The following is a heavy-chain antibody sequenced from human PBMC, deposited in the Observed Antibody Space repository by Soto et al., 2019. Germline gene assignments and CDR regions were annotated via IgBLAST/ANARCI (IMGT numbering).Heavy chain of an antibody. J-gene: IGHJ6*02. D-gene: IGHD3-10*01. CDR2: IIPKFGTT. Sequence: QVQLVQSGAEVKKPGTSVKVSCKGSGGTFSSYVISWVRQAPGQGLEWMGGIIPKFGTTKYAQKFQGRVTLNAAESTSIVYMEVSSLRSEDTAVYYCARGRDDRFGRYSYGLDVWGQGTTVTVS. CDR1: GGTFSSYV. V-gene: IGHV1-69*12. CDR3: ARGRDDRFGRYSYGLDV.